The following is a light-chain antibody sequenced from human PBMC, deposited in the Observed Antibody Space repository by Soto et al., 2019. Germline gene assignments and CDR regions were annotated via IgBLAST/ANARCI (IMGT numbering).Light chain of an antibody. CDR3: QQRNNWPIT. Sequence: EVVFTQYPATLSLSPGERSTLSCLTSQSVSNNYLAWYQQKPGQAPRLLIYGASSRATGITDRFSGSGSGTDFTLTISGLEPEDFALYYCQQRNNWPITFGPGTRLEI. CDR1: QSVSNNY. CDR2: GAS. V-gene: IGKV3D-20*02. J-gene: IGKJ5*01.